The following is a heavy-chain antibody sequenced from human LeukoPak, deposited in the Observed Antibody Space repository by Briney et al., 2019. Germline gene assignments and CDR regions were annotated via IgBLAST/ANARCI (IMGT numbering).Heavy chain of an antibody. CDR2: IIPIFGTA. J-gene: IGHJ3*02. V-gene: IGHV1-69*05. Sequence: SVKVSCKASGGTFSSYAISWVRQAPGQGLEWMGGIIPIFGTANYAQKFQGRVTITTDESTSTAYMELSSLRSEDTAVYYCATGQFAGGYSSSWYRGDGFDIWGQGTMVTVSS. CDR3: ATGQFAGGYSSSWYRGDGFDI. CDR1: GGTFSSYA. D-gene: IGHD6-13*01.